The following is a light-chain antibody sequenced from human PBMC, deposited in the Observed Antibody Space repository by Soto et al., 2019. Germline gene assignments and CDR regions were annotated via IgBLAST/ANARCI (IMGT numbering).Light chain of an antibody. CDR1: QGISSY. CDR3: QQLNSYPYT. Sequence: IQLTQSPSSLSASVGDRVTITCRASQGISSYLAWYQQKSGKAPKLLIYAASTLQSGVPSRFSGSGSGTDFTLTISSLQPEDFATYYCQQLNSYPYTFGKGTKLEIK. J-gene: IGKJ2*01. V-gene: IGKV1-9*01. CDR2: AAS.